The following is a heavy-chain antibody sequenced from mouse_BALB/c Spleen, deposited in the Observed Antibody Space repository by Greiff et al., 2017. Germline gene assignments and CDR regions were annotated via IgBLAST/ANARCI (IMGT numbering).Heavy chain of an antibody. V-gene: IGHV5-17*02. CDR3: ARARWLLPPMDY. Sequence: EVQLVESGGGLVQPGGSRKLSCAASGFTFSSFGMHWVRQAPEKGLEWVAYISSGSSTIYYADTVKGRFTISRDNPKNTLFLQMTSLRSEDTAMYYCARARWLLPPMDYWGQGTSVTVSS. CDR2: ISSGSSTI. D-gene: IGHD2-3*01. CDR1: GFTFSSFG. J-gene: IGHJ4*01.